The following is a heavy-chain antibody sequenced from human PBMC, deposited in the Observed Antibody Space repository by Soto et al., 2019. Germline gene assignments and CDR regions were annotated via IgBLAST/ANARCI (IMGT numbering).Heavy chain of an antibody. V-gene: IGHV1-18*01. D-gene: IGHD3-16*01. CDR3: AMVDVYVTPSPQDV. CDR1: GYSFTRYG. CDR2: INTYNGNT. Sequence: QVQLVQSRAEVKNPGASVKVSCKASGYSFTRYGIAWARQAPGQGLEWMGWINTYNGNTNYAQNHQDTVTLTTDTSTTTTYMELTSLRSNDTAIYYCAMVDVYVTPSPQDVWGQGTTVIVSS. J-gene: IGHJ6*02.